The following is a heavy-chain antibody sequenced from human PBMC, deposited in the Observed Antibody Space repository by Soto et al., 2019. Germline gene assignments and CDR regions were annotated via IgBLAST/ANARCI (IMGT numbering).Heavy chain of an antibody. J-gene: IGHJ4*02. CDR2: IYYSGST. Sequence: QLQLQESGPGLVKPSQTLSLACTVSGGSFSSGGYYWSWIRQLPGKGLEWIGYIYYSGSTSSNPSLKSRFTISLDTSKNQFSLQRSSVTAADTAVYYCARATSFSGHHGYWGQGTLVTVSS. V-gene: IGHV4-31*03. D-gene: IGHD2-8*02. CDR3: ARATSFSGHHGY. CDR1: GGSFSSGGYY.